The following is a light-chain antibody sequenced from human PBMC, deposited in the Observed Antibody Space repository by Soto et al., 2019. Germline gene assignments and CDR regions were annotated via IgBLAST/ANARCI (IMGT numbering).Light chain of an antibody. J-gene: IGLJ2*01. V-gene: IGLV2-14*01. CDR2: EVS. Sequence: QPVLTQPASVSGSPGQSITISCTGTSGDVGGYNYVSWYQQHPGKAPKLIIYEVSNRPSGVSNRFSGSKSGNTASLTISGLQAEDETDYYCSSWTSSSTVAFGGGTKVTVL. CDR1: SGDVGGYNY. CDR3: SSWTSSSTVA.